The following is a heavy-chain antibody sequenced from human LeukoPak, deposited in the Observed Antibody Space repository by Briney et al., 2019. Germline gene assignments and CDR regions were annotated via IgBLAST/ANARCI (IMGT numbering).Heavy chain of an antibody. CDR1: GYSFTSYW. J-gene: IGHJ4*02. D-gene: IGHD5-18*01. Sequence: GESLKISCKGSGYSFTSYWIGWVRQMPGKCPEWMGIIYPGDSDTRYSPSFQGQVTISADKSISTAYLQWSSLKASDTAMYYCARPAGIQLWPLDYWGQGTLVTVSS. CDR3: ARPAGIQLWPLDY. CDR2: IYPGDSDT. V-gene: IGHV5-51*01.